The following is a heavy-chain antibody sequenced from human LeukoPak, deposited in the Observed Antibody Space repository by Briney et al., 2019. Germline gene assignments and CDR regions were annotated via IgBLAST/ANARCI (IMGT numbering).Heavy chain of an antibody. Sequence: GGSLRLSCAASGFTFSGYGMHWVRQAQGKGLEWVAVIWYDGSNKYYADSVNGPFTSSRDNSKNTLYLQMNSLRAEDTAVYYCARVACRDGYKPLDYWGQGTPVTVSS. CDR1: GFTFSGYG. CDR2: IWYDGSNK. V-gene: IGHV3-33*01. D-gene: IGHD5-24*01. J-gene: IGHJ4*02. CDR3: ARVACRDGYKPLDY.